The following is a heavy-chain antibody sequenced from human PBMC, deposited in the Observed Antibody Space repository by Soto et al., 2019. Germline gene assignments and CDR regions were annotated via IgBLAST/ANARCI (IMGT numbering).Heavy chain of an antibody. CDR2: IYYSGST. D-gene: IGHD2-2*01. Sequence: SETLSLTCTVSGGSISSYYWSWIRQPPGKGLEWIGYIYYSGSTNYNPSLKSRVTISVDTSKNQFSLKLSSVTAADTAVYYCARVRVPAAMWAISYYYYGMDVWGQGTTVTVSS. CDR3: ARVRVPAAMWAISYYYYGMDV. V-gene: IGHV4-59*01. J-gene: IGHJ6*02. CDR1: GGSISSYY.